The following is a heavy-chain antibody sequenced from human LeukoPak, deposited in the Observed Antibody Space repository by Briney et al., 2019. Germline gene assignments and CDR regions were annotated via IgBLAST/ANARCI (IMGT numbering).Heavy chain of an antibody. J-gene: IGHJ3*02. CDR1: GFTFSSYA. V-gene: IGHV3-23*01. Sequence: GGSLRLSCAASGFTFSSYAMNWVRQAPGKGLEWVSGITGSGASTYYADSVRGRFTISRDNSKNTLYVQMNSLRAEDTAVYYCAKPRTYLDAFDIWGQGTMVTVSS. CDR3: AKPRTYLDAFDI. CDR2: ITGSGAST.